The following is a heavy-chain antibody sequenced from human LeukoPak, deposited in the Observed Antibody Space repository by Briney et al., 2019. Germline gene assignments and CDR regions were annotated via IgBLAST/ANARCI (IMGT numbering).Heavy chain of an antibody. CDR3: AKRGDGYFYYFDY. D-gene: IGHD5-24*01. J-gene: IGHJ4*02. CDR1: GFTFSSYA. Sequence: GGSLRLSCAASGFTFSSYAMNWVRQAPGKGLEWVPTISGSGGSTYYADSVKGRFTISRDNSKNTLYLQMNSLRAEDTAVYYCAKRGDGYFYYFDYWGQGTLVTVSS. V-gene: IGHV3-23*01. CDR2: ISGSGGST.